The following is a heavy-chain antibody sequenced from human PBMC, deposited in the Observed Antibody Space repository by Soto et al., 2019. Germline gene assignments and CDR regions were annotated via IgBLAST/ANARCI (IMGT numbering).Heavy chain of an antibody. CDR1: GGSISSGGYY. CDR2: IYYSGST. Sequence: PSETLSLTCTVSGGSISSGGYYWSWIRQHPGKGLEWIGYIYYSGSTYYNPSLKSRVTISVDTSKNQFSLKLSSVTAADTAVYYCARNLGPQLEPYYFDYWGQGTLVTVSS. CDR3: ARNLGPQLEPYYFDY. V-gene: IGHV4-31*03. J-gene: IGHJ4*02. D-gene: IGHD2-2*01.